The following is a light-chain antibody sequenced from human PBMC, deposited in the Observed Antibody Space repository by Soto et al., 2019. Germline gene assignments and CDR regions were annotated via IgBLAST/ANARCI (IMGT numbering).Light chain of an antibody. CDR1: QRISSN. V-gene: IGKV3-15*01. Sequence: EVVMTQSPATLSVSPGERATLSCRASQRISSNLAWYQQRPGQAPRLLIYGASTRAPGIPARFSGSGSETEFTLTISSLQSEDLAVYYCQHYNNWPPWTFGQGTKVEIK. CDR2: GAS. CDR3: QHYNNWPPWT. J-gene: IGKJ1*01.